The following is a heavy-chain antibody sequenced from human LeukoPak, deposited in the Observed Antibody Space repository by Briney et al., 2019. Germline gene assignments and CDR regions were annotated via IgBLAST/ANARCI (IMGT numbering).Heavy chain of an antibody. CDR1: GYTFTSYG. CDR2: INTNTGNP. D-gene: IGHD6-13*01. V-gene: IGHV7-4-1*02. Sequence: GASVKVSCKASGYTFTSYGISWVRQAPGQGLEWMGWINTNTGNPTYAQGFTGRFVFSLDTSVSTAYLQISSLKAEDTAVYYCAREKNSSWYFPQLLGFDPWGQGTLVAVSS. CDR3: AREKNSSWYFPQLLGFDP. J-gene: IGHJ5*02.